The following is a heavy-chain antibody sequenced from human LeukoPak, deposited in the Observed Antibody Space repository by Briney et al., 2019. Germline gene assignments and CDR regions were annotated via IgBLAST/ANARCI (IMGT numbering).Heavy chain of an antibody. D-gene: IGHD3-22*01. CDR2: ISGSGDNT. J-gene: IGHJ4*02. CDR3: AKGSYYDSSGSFYFDY. CDR1: GFTFSSYA. Sequence: GGSLRLSCAASGFTFSSYAMSWVRQAPGKGLEWVSGISGSGDNTYYADSVKGRFTISRDNSKNTLYVQVDSLGTEDTAAYYCAKGSYYDSSGSFYFDYWGQGTLVTVSS. V-gene: IGHV3-23*01.